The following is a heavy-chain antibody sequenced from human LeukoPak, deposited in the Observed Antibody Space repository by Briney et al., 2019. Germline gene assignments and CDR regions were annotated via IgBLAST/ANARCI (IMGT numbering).Heavy chain of an antibody. CDR2: ISAYNGNT. V-gene: IGHV1-18*04. CDR1: GYTFTGYY. J-gene: IGHJ4*02. Sequence: ATVKVSCKGSGYTFTGYYMHWVRQAPGQGLEWMGWISAYNGNTNYAQKLQGRVTMTTDTSTSTAYMELRSLRSDDTAVYYCARDQGQLRYWGQGTLVTVSS. D-gene: IGHD5-18*01. CDR3: ARDQGQLRY.